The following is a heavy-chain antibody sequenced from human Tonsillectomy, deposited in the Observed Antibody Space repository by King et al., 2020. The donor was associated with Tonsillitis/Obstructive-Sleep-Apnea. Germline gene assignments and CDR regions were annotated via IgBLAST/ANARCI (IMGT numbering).Heavy chain of an antibody. Sequence: VQLVESGGGLVQPGGSLRLSCAASGFTFSSYWMTWVRQAPGKGLELVANIKQDGREKYYVDSMKGRFTISRDNAKNSLFLQMNSLRAEDTAVYYCAREAYYDILTGYPTAFDYWGQGTLVTVSS. CDR2: IKQDGREK. J-gene: IGHJ4*02. CDR1: GFTFSSYW. D-gene: IGHD3-9*01. CDR3: AREAYYDILTGYPTAFDY. V-gene: IGHV3-7*01.